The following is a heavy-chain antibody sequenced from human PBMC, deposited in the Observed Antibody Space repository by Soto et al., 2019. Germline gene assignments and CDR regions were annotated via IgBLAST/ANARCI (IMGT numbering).Heavy chain of an antibody. CDR1: GGTFSSYA. CDR2: IIPIFGTA. D-gene: IGHD3-10*01. J-gene: IGHJ6*02. Sequence: SVKVSCKASGGTFSSYAISWVRQAPGQGLEWMGGIIPIFGTANYAQKFQGRVTITADESTSTAYMELSSLRSEDTAVYYCARNYYGSGSYGSGYYYYGMDVWGQGTTVTVSS. CDR3: ARNYYGSGSYGSGYYYYGMDV. V-gene: IGHV1-69*13.